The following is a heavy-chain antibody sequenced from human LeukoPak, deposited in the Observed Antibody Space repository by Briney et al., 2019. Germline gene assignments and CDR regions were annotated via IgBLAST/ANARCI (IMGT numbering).Heavy chain of an antibody. CDR1: GFTFSSYE. CDR3: ARDQHDWSIAAAGTWGYYYYYMDV. V-gene: IGHV3-48*03. Sequence: PGGTLRLSCAASGFTFSSYEMNWVRQAPGKGLEWVSYISSSGSTIYYADSVKGRFTISRDNAKNSLYLQMNSLRAEDTAVYYCARDQHDWSIAAAGTWGYYYYYMDVWGKGTTVTISS. J-gene: IGHJ6*03. CDR2: ISSSGSTI. D-gene: IGHD6-13*01.